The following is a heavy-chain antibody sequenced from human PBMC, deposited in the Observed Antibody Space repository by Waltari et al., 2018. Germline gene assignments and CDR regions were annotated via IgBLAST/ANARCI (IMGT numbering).Heavy chain of an antibody. CDR2: FDPEDGET. V-gene: IGHV1-24*01. J-gene: IGHJ3*02. CDR1: GYTLTELP. CDR3: ATGSTVVSKLDAFDI. Sequence: QVQLVPSGAEVKKPGAPVTVSCTVSGYTLTELPLHWVLRQPRKGLEWMGGFDPEDGETIYAQKFQGRVTMTEDTSTDTAYMELSSLRSEDTAVYYCATGSTVVSKLDAFDIWGQGTMVTVSS. D-gene: IGHD4-17*01.